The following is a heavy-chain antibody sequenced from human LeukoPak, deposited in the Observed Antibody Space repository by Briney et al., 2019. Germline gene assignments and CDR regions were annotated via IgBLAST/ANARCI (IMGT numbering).Heavy chain of an antibody. Sequence: PSETLSLTCTFSGDPIRRYCWKWLRQPAGKGLEWIGRIYSSGSINYNPSLKSRVTISVDKSKNQVSLKLSSVTAADTAVYYCEGCPLGDSWGQGTLVTVSS. CDR2: IYSSGSI. V-gene: IGHV4-4*07. D-gene: IGHD2-15*01. CDR1: GDPIRRYC. J-gene: IGHJ4*02. CDR3: EGCPLGDS.